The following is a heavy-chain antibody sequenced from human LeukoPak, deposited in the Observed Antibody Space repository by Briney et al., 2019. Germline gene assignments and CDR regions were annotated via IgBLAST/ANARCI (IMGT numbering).Heavy chain of an antibody. CDR2: IYYSGST. D-gene: IGHD2-2*01. J-gene: IGHJ5*02. CDR3: ATSLPAAGNWFDP. V-gene: IGHV4-39*01. CDR1: GGSISSSSYY. Sequence: SETLSLTCTVSGGSISSSSYYWGWIRQPPGKGLEWIGSIYYSGSTYYNPSLKSRVTISVDTSKNQFSLKLSSVTAADTAVYYCATSLPAAGNWFDPWGQGTLVTVSS.